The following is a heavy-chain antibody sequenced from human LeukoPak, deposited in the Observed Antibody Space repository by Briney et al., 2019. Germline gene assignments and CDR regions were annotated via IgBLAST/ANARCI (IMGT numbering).Heavy chain of an antibody. CDR3: ARREMATISFDY. J-gene: IGHJ4*02. CDR1: GGSISSYY. CDR2: IYTSGST. Sequence: SETLSLTCTVSGGSISSYYWSWIRQPPGKGLGWIGYIYTSGSTNYNPSLKSRVTISVDTSKNQFSLKLSSVTAADTAVYYCARREMATISFDYWGQGTLVTVSS. V-gene: IGHV4-4*09. D-gene: IGHD5-24*01.